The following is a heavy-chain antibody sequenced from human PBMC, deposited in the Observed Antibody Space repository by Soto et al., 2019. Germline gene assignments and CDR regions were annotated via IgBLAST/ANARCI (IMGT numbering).Heavy chain of an antibody. V-gene: IGHV3-33*01. D-gene: IGHD5-12*01. Sequence: PGGSLRLSCAASGFTFSSYGMHWVRQAPGKGLEWVAVIWYDGSNKYYADSVKGRFTISRDNSKNTLYLQMNSLRAEDTAVYYCARELDIVATITYYYYYYGMDVWGQGTTVTVSS. CDR2: IWYDGSNK. CDR1: GFTFSSYG. CDR3: ARELDIVATITYYYYYYGMDV. J-gene: IGHJ6*02.